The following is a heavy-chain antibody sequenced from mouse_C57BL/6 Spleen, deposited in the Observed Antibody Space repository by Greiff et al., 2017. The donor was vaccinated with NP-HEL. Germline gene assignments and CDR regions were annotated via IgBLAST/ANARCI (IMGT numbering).Heavy chain of an antibody. CDR3: ARSSPMDGRNYAMDY. Sequence: VHLVESGAELAKPGASVKLSCKASGYTFTSYWMHWVKQRPGQGLEWIGYINPSSGYTKYNQKFKDKATLTADKSSSTAYMQLSSLTYEDSPVYYCARSSPMDGRNYAMDYWGQGTSVTVSS. CDR1: GYTFTSYW. CDR2: INPSSGYT. V-gene: IGHV1-7*01. J-gene: IGHJ4*01. D-gene: IGHD2-3*01.